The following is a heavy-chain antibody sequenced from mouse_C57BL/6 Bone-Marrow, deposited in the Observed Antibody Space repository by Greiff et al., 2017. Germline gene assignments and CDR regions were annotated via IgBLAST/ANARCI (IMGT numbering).Heavy chain of an antibody. V-gene: IGHV14-2*01. J-gene: IGHJ3*01. Sequence: VQLQQSGAELVKPGASVKLSCTASGFHIQDYYMHWVKQRTEQGLEGIGRLASEDGVTKSAPKFLGKATITADTSSNTAYLQLSSRTSEVTAVYYCARWAYGGRGTRVTVSA. CDR3: ARWAY. CDR1: GFHIQDYY. CDR2: LASEDGVT.